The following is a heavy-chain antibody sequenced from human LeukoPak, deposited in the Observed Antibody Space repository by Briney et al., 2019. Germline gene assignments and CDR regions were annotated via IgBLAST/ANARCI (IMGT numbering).Heavy chain of an antibody. Sequence: GASVKVSCKASGYTFTSYGISWVRQAPGQGLEWMGWISAYNGNTNYAQKLQGRVTMTTDTSTSTAYMELRSLRSDDTAVYYCARDQGLLWFGELGPYYFDYWGQGTLVTVSS. J-gene: IGHJ4*02. D-gene: IGHD3-10*01. V-gene: IGHV1-18*01. CDR2: ISAYNGNT. CDR3: ARDQGLLWFGELGPYYFDY. CDR1: GYTFTSYG.